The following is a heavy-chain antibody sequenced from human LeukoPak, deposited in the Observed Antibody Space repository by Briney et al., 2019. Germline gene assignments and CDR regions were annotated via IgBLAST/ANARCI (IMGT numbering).Heavy chain of an antibody. V-gene: IGHV4-30-4*01. Sequence: SETLSLTCTVSGGSISSYYWSWIRQPPGKGLEWIGYIYYSGSTYYNPSLKSRVTISVDTSKNQFSLKLSSVTAADTAVYYCAREMGYDSSGPSWGQGTLVTVSS. CDR2: IYYSGST. D-gene: IGHD3-22*01. CDR3: AREMGYDSSGPS. J-gene: IGHJ5*02. CDR1: GGSISSYY.